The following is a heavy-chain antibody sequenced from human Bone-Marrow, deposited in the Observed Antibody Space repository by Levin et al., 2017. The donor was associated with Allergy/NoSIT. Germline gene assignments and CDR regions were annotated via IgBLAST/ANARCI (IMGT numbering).Heavy chain of an antibody. D-gene: IGHD2-2*01. CDR2: VYYTGRT. Sequence: SETLSLTCTVSGGDITSSSYYWGWIRQSPGKGLEWIGSVYYTGRTTYNPSLRSRVTISLDTSNNQFSLRLTSVTAAETAVYYCARHGGDIVAVPGAMGWFEPWGQGTLVTVSS. V-gene: IGHV4-39*01. CDR1: GGDITSSSYY. J-gene: IGHJ5*02. CDR3: ARHGGDIVAVPGAMGWFEP.